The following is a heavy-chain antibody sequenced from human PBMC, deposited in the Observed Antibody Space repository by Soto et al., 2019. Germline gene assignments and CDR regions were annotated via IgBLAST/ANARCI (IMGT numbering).Heavy chain of an antibody. CDR3: EPYGLDRAMVTRVDY. CDR1: GFTFSSYW. Sequence: PGGSLRLSCAASGFTFSSYWMSWVRQAPGKGLEWVANIKQDGSEKYYVDSVKGRFTISRDNAKNSLYLQMNSLRAEDTAVYYCEPYGLDRAMVTRVDYGGQGTLVTV. CDR2: IKQDGSEK. J-gene: IGHJ4*02. V-gene: IGHV3-7*01. D-gene: IGHD5-18*01.